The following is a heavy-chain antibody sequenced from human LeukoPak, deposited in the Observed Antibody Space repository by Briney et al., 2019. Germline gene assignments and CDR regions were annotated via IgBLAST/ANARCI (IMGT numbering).Heavy chain of an antibody. J-gene: IGHJ6*03. V-gene: IGHV4-38-2*02. Sequence: SETLSLTCTVSGYSISSGYYWGWIRQPPGKGLEWIGSIYHSGSTYYNPSLKSRVTISVDTSKNQFSLKLSSVTAADTAVYYCARTYYYGSGSYPYRYYYYYYMDVWGKGTTVTISS. CDR1: GYSISSGYY. CDR3: ARTYYYGSGSYPYRYYYYYYMDV. CDR2: IYHSGST. D-gene: IGHD3-10*01.